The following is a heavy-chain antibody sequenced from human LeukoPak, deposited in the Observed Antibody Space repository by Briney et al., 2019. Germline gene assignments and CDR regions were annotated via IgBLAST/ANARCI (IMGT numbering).Heavy chain of an antibody. V-gene: IGHV3-74*01. CDR2: ISPTGSTT. J-gene: IGHJ4*02. D-gene: IGHD6-6*01. CDR1: GFSFSGHW. Sequence: GGSLRLSCTASGFSFSGHWMHWARQLPGKGLVWVSRISPTGSTTSYADSVKGRFTVSRDNAKNTLYLQVNNLRAEDTAVYYCARGPNSNWSGLDFWGQGTLVTVS. CDR3: ARGPNSNWSGLDF.